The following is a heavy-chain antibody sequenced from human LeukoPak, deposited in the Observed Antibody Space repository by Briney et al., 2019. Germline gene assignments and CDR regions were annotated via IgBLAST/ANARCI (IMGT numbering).Heavy chain of an antibody. CDR3: ARGKYPDNDDYMDV. Sequence: PGGSLRLSCAASGFTVSSNYMSWVRQAPGKGLEWVSVIYSGGSTYYADSVKGRFTISRDNAKNSLYLQMNSLRAEDTALYYWARGKYPDNDDYMDVWGKGTTVIVSS. CDR1: GFTVSSNY. CDR2: IYSGGST. D-gene: IGHD1-1*01. J-gene: IGHJ6*03. V-gene: IGHV3-66*01.